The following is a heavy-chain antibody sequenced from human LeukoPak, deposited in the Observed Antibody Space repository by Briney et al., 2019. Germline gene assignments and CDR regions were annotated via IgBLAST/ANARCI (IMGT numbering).Heavy chain of an antibody. CDR3: ANLATTYSSGRTFDY. V-gene: IGHV3-30*18. J-gene: IGHJ4*02. D-gene: IGHD3-10*01. Sequence: GRSLRLSCAASGFTFSSYGMHWVRQAPGKGLEWVAVISYDGSNKYYADSVKGRFTISRDNSKNTLYLQMNSLRAEDTAVYYCANLATTYSSGRTFDYWGQGTLVTVSS. CDR2: ISYDGSNK. CDR1: GFTFSSYG.